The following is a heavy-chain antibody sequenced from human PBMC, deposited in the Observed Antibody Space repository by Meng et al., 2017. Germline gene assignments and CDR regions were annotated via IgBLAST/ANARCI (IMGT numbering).Heavy chain of an antibody. D-gene: IGHD2-2*01. V-gene: IGHV3-15*01. CDR3: AKDDAAAAIYSIDS. CDR1: GFTFSNAW. CDR2: IKSKTDGGTT. J-gene: IGHJ5*01. Sequence: GESLKISCAASGFTFSNAWMSWVRQAPGKGLEWVGRIKSKTDGGTTDYAAPVKGRFTISRDDSKNTLYLQMNSLRAEDTAVYYCAKDDAAAAIYSIDSWGQGTLVTVSS.